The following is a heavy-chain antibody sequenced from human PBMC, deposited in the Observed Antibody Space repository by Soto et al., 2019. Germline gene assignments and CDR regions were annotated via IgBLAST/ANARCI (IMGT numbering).Heavy chain of an antibody. CDR2: VWSDGNHK. CDR3: VREGPISGTGAFDI. J-gene: IGHJ3*02. CDR1: GFTFNIHG. V-gene: IGHV3-33*01. D-gene: IGHD6-25*01. Sequence: VQLVESGGGVVQPGRTLRLSCAASGFTFNIHGMHWVRQAPGKGLEWVAVVWSDGNHKFYADSVRGRFTISRDNSKNTLDLQVDSLRVEDTGVYYCVREGPISGTGAFDIWGQGTKVTVSS.